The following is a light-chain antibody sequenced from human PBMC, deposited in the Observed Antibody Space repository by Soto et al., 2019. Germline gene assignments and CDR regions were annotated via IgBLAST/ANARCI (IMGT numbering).Light chain of an antibody. CDR3: AVWDDSLSGREV. Sequence: QSVLTQPPSASGTPGQRVSISCSGSSSNIGSNYVYWYQQFPGTTPKLLIYKNNQRPSGVPDRFSGSKSGTSASLAISGLRSEDEADYYCAVWDDSLSGREVFGGGTKLTVL. CDR1: SSNIGSNY. J-gene: IGLJ2*01. V-gene: IGLV1-47*01. CDR2: KNN.